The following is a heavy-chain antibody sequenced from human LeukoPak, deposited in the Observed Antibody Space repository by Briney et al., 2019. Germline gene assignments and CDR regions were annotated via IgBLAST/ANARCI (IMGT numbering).Heavy chain of an antibody. Sequence: GGSLRLSCAASGLTVSSSYMSWVRQAPGKGLEWVSIIYSGGTTYSVKGRFTISRDNSKQLNSLRAEDTAVYYCAKNYGTVWGQGTLVTVSS. CDR2: IYSGGTT. J-gene: IGHJ4*02. D-gene: IGHD3-16*01. V-gene: IGHV3-66*01. CDR1: GLTVSSSY. CDR3: AKNYGTV.